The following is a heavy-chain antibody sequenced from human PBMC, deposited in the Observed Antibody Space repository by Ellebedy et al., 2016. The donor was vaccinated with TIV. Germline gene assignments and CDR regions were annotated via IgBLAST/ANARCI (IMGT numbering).Heavy chain of an antibody. CDR2: IYYSGST. CDR1: GGSISSYY. D-gene: IGHD3-16*02. V-gene: IGHV4-59*12. J-gene: IGHJ4*02. Sequence: SETLSLTXTVSGGSISSYYWSWIRQPPGKGLEWIGYIYYSGSTNYNPSLKSRVTISVDTSKNQFSLKLSSVTAADTAVYYCARGDDYVWGSYRFLLDYWGQGTLVTVSS. CDR3: ARGDDYVWGSYRFLLDY.